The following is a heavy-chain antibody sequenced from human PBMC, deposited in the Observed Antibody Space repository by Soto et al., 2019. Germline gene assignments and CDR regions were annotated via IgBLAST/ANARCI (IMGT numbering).Heavy chain of an antibody. J-gene: IGHJ3*02. CDR3: ASEIVIVGPGAAFDI. D-gene: IGHD1-26*01. Sequence: GGSLRLSCAASGFTFSSYSMNWVRQAPGKGLEWVSSISSRSSYIYYADSVKGRFTISRDNAKNSLYLQMNSLRAEDTAVYYCASEIVIVGPGAAFDIWGQGTMVTVSS. V-gene: IGHV3-21*01. CDR2: ISSRSSYI. CDR1: GFTFSSYS.